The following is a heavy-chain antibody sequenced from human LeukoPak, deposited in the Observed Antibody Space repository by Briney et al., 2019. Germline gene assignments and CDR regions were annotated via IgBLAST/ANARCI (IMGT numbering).Heavy chain of an antibody. CDR3: ARDLLADGIKDI. J-gene: IGHJ4*02. V-gene: IGHV1-2*02. Sequence: PVKVSCKASGYTFTGYYMHWVRQAPGQGLEWMGWINPNSGGTNYAQKFQGRVTMTRDTSISTAYMELSRLRSDDTAVYYCARDLLADGIKDIWGQGTLVTVSS. D-gene: IGHD2-15*01. CDR2: INPNSGGT. CDR1: GYTFTGYY.